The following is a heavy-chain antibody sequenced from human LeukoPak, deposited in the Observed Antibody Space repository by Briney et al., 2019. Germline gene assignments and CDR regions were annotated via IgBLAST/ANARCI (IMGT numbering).Heavy chain of an antibody. V-gene: IGHV3-64D*09. CDR2: ISSTGGST. D-gene: IGHD4-11*01. CDR3: VKAPRTTVVGFDI. J-gene: IGHJ3*02. Sequence: PWGSLRLSCAASGFTFSQYAMHWVRQAPGKGLEYASAISSTGGSTYYADSVKGRFTISRDNSKNTLYLQMSSLRAEDTSVYYCVKAPRTTVVGFDIWGQGTMVTVSS. CDR1: GFTFSQYA.